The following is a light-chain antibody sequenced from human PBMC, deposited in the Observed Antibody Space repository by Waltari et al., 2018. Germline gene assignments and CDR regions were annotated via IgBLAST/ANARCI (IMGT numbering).Light chain of an antibody. CDR1: QSVSFN. J-gene: IGKJ3*01. V-gene: IGKV3D-15*01. CDR3: QQYNNWPFT. CDR2: GAY. Sequence: EIVMTQSPATLSVSPGERATLSCRANQSVSFNLAWYQQKPGQAPRLLIYGAYTRATGIIPRFSGSGSGTEFTLTISSLQSEDFVVYYCQQYNNWPFTFGPGTKVDI.